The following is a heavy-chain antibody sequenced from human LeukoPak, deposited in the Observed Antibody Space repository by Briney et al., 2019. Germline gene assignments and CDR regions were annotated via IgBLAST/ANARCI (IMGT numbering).Heavy chain of an antibody. Sequence: PGGSLRLSCAASGFTFSSYGMHWVRQAPGKGLEWVAVISYDGSNKYCAGSVKGRFTISRDNSKNTLYLQMNSLRAEDTAVYYCAKIAVAGTSTAYWGQGTLVTVSS. D-gene: IGHD6-19*01. J-gene: IGHJ4*02. V-gene: IGHV3-30*18. CDR1: GFTFSSYG. CDR2: ISYDGSNK. CDR3: AKIAVAGTSTAY.